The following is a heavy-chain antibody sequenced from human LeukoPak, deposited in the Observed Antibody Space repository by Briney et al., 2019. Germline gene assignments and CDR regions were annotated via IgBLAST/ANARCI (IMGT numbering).Heavy chain of an antibody. D-gene: IGHD6-6*01. Sequence: SETLSLTCTVSGGSITSYYWSWIRQPPGKGLEWIGYIYYSGTTSYNPSLGSRISISVDTSNNQFSLKLSSVTATDTAVYYCARHFLAGRPGGRFDPWGQGTLVTVSS. CDR1: GGSITSYY. V-gene: IGHV4-59*08. J-gene: IGHJ5*02. CDR2: IYYSGTT. CDR3: ARHFLAGRPGGRFDP.